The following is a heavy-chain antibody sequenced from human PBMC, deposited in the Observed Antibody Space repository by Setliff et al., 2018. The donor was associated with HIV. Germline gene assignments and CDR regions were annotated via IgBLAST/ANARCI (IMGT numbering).Heavy chain of an antibody. J-gene: IGHJ4*02. V-gene: IGHV4-34*12. Sequence: SETLSLTCAVYGGSFSGYYWSWIRQPPGKGLEWIGEIIPSGSTNYNPSLKSRVTISVDTSKNQFSLKLSSVTAADTAVYYCARRSGWSLDYWGQGTLVTVSS. CDR2: IIPSGST. D-gene: IGHD6-19*01. CDR1: GGSFSGYY. CDR3: ARRSGWSLDY.